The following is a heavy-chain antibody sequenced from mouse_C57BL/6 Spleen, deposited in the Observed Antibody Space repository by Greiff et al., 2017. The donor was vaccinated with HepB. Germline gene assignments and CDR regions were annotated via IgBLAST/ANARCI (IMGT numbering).Heavy chain of an antibody. D-gene: IGHD2-3*01. J-gene: IGHJ4*01. CDR3: ARESYDGYYSYAMDY. Sequence: VQLQESGAELVKPGASVKISCKASGYAFSSYWMNWVKQRPGKGLEWIGQIYPGDGDTNYNGKFKGKATLTADKSSSTAYMQLSSLTSEDSAVYVCARESYDGYYSYAMDYWGQGTSVTVSS. V-gene: IGHV1-80*01. CDR2: IYPGDGDT. CDR1: GYAFSSYW.